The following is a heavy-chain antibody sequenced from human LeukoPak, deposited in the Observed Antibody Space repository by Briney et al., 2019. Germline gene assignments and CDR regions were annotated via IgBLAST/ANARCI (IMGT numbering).Heavy chain of an antibody. V-gene: IGHV1-2*02. D-gene: IGHD2-2*01. J-gene: IGHJ5*02. CDR2: INPNSGGT. CDR3: ARDLGAGDIVVVPAAMCWFDP. Sequence: ASVKVSCKASGGTFSSYAISWVRQAPGQGLEWMGWINPNSGGTNYAQKFQGRVTMTRDTSISTAYMELSRLRSDDTAVYYCARDLGAGDIVVVPAAMCWFDPWGQGTLVTVSS. CDR1: GGTFSSYA.